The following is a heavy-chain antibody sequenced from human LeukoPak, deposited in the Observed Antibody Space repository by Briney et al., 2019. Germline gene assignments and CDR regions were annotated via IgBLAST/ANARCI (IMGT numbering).Heavy chain of an antibody. CDR1: GFSFSSYA. CDR2: ISGSGGST. V-gene: IGHV3-23*01. D-gene: IGHD5-24*01. Sequence: GGSLRLSCAASGFSFSSYAMNWVRQAPGKGLEWVSGISGSGGSTYYADSVKGRFTISRDNSKNTLNLQMISLRAEDTAVYYCAKVGGYNYNGGFDYWGQGTLVTVSS. J-gene: IGHJ4*02. CDR3: AKVGGYNYNGGFDY.